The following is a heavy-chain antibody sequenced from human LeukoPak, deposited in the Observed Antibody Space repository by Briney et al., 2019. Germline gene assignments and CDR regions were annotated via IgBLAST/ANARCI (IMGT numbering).Heavy chain of an antibody. J-gene: IGHJ4*02. CDR3: ARDPRGYDSSGYYWYY. CDR2: IYYSGST. CDR1: GGSISGSSYY. Sequence: SETLSLTCTVSGGSISGSSYYWGWIRQPPGKGLEWIGSIYYSGSTYYNPSLKSRVTISVDTSKNQFSLKLSSVTAADTAVYYCARDPRGYDSSGYYWYYWGQGTPVTVSS. V-gene: IGHV4-39*01. D-gene: IGHD3-22*01.